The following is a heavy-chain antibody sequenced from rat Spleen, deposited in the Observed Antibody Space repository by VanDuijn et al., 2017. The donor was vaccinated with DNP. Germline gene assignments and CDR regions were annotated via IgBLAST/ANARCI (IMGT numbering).Heavy chain of an antibody. CDR2: ISYDGSST. D-gene: IGHD4-3*01. J-gene: IGHJ2*01. CDR3: VRWNSGHFDY. CDR1: GFTFSNYD. Sequence: EVQLVESGGGLVQPGRSMKLSCAASGFTFSNYDMAWVRQAPKKGLEWVATISYDGSSTYYRDSVKGRFTISRDNTKSTVYLQMNSLRSEDMATYYCVRWNSGHFDYWGQGVMVTVSS. V-gene: IGHV5-22*01.